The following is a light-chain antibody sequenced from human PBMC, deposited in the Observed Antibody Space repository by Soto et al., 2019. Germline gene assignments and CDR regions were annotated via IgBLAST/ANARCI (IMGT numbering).Light chain of an antibody. CDR3: SSYTVSSTYV. Sequence: QSALTQPASVSGSPGQSIAISCTGTSSDVGAYNFVSWYQQHPGRAPKLIIYDDSNRLSGVSNRFSGSKSGNTASLTISGLQAEDEADYYCSSYTVSSTYVFGGGTKVTVL. J-gene: IGLJ1*01. CDR2: DDS. CDR1: SSDVGAYNF. V-gene: IGLV2-14*03.